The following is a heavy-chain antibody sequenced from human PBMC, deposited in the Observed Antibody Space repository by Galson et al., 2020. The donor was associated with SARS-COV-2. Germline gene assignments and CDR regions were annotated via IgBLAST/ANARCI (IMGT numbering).Heavy chain of an antibody. V-gene: IGHV3-15*01. CDR3: TRDPFAPGTWAGD. J-gene: IGHJ4*02. CDR1: GFTFNNAW. Sequence: GESLKISCAASGFTFNNAWMTWVRQAPGKGLEWVGLIRSNTDGKTTDYAAPVKGRFTISRDDSKNTLSLQMNSLQTEDTAIYYCTRDPFAPGTWAGDWGQGTLVTVSS. CDR2: IRSNTDGKTT. D-gene: IGHD3-10*01.